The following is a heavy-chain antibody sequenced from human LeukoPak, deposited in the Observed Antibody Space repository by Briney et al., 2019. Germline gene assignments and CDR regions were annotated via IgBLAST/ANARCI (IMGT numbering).Heavy chain of an antibody. CDR2: IYHSGST. CDR1: GGSISSSNYY. CDR3: ARGSSGPNKEFDY. V-gene: IGHV4-39*07. Sequence: SETLSLTCTVSGGSISSSNYYWGWIRQPPGKGLEWIGSIYHSGSTYYNPSLKSRVTIAVETSKNQFSLKLSSVTAADTAVYYCARGSSGPNKEFDYWGQGTLVTVSS. J-gene: IGHJ4*02. D-gene: IGHD6-19*01.